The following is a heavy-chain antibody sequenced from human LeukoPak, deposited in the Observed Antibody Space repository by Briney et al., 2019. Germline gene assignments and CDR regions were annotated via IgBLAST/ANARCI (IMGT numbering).Heavy chain of an antibody. CDR1: GFTFSSCS. V-gene: IGHV3-21*01. Sequence: GGSLRLSCAASGFTFSSCSMNWVRQAPGKGLEWVSSISSDSSYIYYADSVKGRFTISRDNAKNSLYLQMNSLRAEDTALYSCARDFSRVSEYWGQGTLVTVSS. J-gene: IGHJ4*02. D-gene: IGHD6-13*01. CDR3: ARDFSRVSEY. CDR2: ISSDSSYI.